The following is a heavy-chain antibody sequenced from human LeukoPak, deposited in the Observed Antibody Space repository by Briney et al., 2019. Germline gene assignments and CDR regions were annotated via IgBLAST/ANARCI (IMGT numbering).Heavy chain of an antibody. CDR3: ARVGDLDAFDI. CDR2: ISSNGGST. Sequence: PGGSLRLSCAASGFTFSSYAMHWVRQAPGKGLEYVSAISSNGGSTYYANSVKGRFTISRDNSKNTLYLQMGSPRAEDMAVYYCARVGDLDAFDIWGQGTMVTVSS. V-gene: IGHV3-64*01. J-gene: IGHJ3*02. CDR1: GFTFSSYA. D-gene: IGHD3-16*01.